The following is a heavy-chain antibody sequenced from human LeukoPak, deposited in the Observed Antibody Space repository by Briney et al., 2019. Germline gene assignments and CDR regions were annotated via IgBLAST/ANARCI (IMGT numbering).Heavy chain of an antibody. CDR2: IYYSGST. Sequence: SETLFLTCTVSGGSISSCSYYWGWIRQPQGKGLEWIGSIYYSGSTYYNPSLKSRVTISVDTSKNQFSLKLSSVTAADTAVYYCARLNGSYDSSGYYSDYWGQGTLVTVSS. CDR3: ARLNGSYDSSGYYSDY. J-gene: IGHJ4*02. D-gene: IGHD3-22*01. V-gene: IGHV4-39*01. CDR1: GGSISSCSYY.